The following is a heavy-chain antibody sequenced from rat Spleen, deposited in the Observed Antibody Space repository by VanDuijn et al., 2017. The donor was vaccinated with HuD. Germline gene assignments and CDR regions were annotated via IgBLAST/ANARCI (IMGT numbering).Heavy chain of an antibody. CDR3: TRVDTMGTEDY. Sequence: EVQLVESGGGLVQPGRSLKLSCVASGFTFNKYWMTWIRQAPTKGLEWVATISYDGSSTYYRDSVKGRFTISRDNAKSTLYLQMNSLRSEDTATYDGTRVDTMGTEDYGGQGVMVTVSS. CDR1: GFTFNKYW. CDR2: ISYDGSST. J-gene: IGHJ2*01. D-gene: IGHD1-7*01. V-gene: IGHV5-31*01.